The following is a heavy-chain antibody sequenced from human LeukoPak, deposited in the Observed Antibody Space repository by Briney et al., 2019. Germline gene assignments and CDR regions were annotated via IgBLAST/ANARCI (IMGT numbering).Heavy chain of an antibody. CDR2: FDPEDGET. Sequence: ASVKVSCKASGYTFTSYYMHWVRQAPGKGLEWMGGFDPEDGETIYAQKFQGRVTMTEDTSTDTAYMELSSLRSEDTAVYYCATDPYDILTGYSYWGQGTLVTVSS. J-gene: IGHJ4*02. V-gene: IGHV1-24*01. CDR3: ATDPYDILTGYSY. D-gene: IGHD3-9*01. CDR1: GYTFTSYY.